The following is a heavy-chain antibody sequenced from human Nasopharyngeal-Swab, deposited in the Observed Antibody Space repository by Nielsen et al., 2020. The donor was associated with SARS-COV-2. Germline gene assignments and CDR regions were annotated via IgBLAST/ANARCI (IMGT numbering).Heavy chain of an antibody. CDR1: GYTFTGYY. V-gene: IGHV1-2*06. D-gene: IGHD5-18*01. J-gene: IGHJ4*02. CDR2: INPNSGGT. Sequence: ASVKVSCKASGYTFTGYYMHWVRQAPGQGLEWMGRINPNSGGTNYAQKFQGRVTMTRDTSISIAYMELSRLRSDDTAVYYCARPRRGYSYGYFDYWGQGTLVTVSS. CDR3: ARPRRGYSYGYFDY.